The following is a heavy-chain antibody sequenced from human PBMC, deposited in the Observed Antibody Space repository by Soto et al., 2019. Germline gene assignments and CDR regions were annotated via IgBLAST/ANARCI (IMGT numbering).Heavy chain of an antibody. D-gene: IGHD3-10*01. CDR3: AKDQPSPYGSGSSMDV. CDR1: GGSISSGGYY. CDR2: IYYSGST. Sequence: TLSLTCTVSGGSISSGGYYWSWIRQHPGKGLEWIGYIYYSGSTYYNPSLKSRVTISVDTSKNQFSLKLSSVTAADTAVYYCAKDQPSPYGSGSSMDVWGQGTTVTVPS. V-gene: IGHV4-31*03. J-gene: IGHJ6*02.